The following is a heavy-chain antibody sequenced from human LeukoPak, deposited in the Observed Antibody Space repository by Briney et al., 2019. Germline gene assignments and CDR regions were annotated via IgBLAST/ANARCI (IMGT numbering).Heavy chain of an antibody. V-gene: IGHV3-30*03. Sequence: PGGSLRLSCAASGFTFSSYGMHWVRQAPGKGLEWVAVISYDGSNKYYADSVKGRFTISRDNSKNTLYLQMNSLRAEDTAVYYXXXXXXXXXXXXISYYYYYYMDVWGKGTTVTVSS. J-gene: IGHJ6*03. CDR2: ISYDGSNK. CDR1: GFTFSSYG. CDR3: XXXXXXXXXXXISYYYYYYMDV.